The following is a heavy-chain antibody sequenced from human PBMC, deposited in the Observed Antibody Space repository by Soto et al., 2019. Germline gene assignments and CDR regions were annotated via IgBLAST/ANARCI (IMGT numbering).Heavy chain of an antibody. CDR3: AKNGDFWSWGMDV. D-gene: IGHD3-3*01. J-gene: IGHJ6*02. CDR2: ISESGDGT. V-gene: IGHV3-23*01. CDR1: GFTFNTYA. Sequence: PWGSLRLSCAASGFTFNTYAITCFRHSPFKWLEWVSLISESGDGTYYADSVKGRFTISRDNSQRTLNLQMNSLRAEDTAVYYCAKNGDFWSWGMDVWGQGTTVTVSS.